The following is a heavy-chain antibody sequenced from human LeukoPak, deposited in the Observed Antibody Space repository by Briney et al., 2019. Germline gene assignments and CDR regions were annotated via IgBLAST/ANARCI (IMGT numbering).Heavy chain of an antibody. V-gene: IGHV3-15*01. J-gene: IGHJ4*02. D-gene: IGHD3-22*01. CDR1: GFRLNNAW. Sequence: GSLRLSCAASGFRLNNAWMSWVRQAPGKGLEWVGRIKSKTDGGTIDYAAPVKGRSTISRDDSKNMVYMLMNSLKTEDTAVYYCTTSYYDSSGFRAWGQGTLVTVSS. CDR2: IKSKTDGGTI. CDR3: TTSYYDSSGFRA.